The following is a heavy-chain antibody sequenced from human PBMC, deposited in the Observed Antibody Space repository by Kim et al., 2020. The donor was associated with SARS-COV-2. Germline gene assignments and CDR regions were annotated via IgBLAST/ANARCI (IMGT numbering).Heavy chain of an antibody. Sequence: GGSLRLSCAASGFTFSDFWMSWVRQAPGKGLEWVANIKKDGSSKYFVDSVKGRFTISRDNAKNSLYLQMNSLRAEDTAVYYCASESWRFVHWCQAALVIV. CDR2: IKKDGSSK. CDR3: ASESWRFVH. V-gene: IGHV3-7*01. J-gene: IGHJ1*01. CDR1: GFTFSDFW.